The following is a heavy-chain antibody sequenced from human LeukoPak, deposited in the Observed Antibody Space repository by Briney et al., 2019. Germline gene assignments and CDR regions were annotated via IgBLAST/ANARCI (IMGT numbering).Heavy chain of an antibody. J-gene: IGHJ4*02. CDR3: ARGTPPHGSGSYFIDY. CDR1: DSPLGDNS. D-gene: IGHD3-10*01. V-gene: IGHV4-59*11. Sequence: ESLSLSPTLPLDSPLGDNSRSSSDSPRGRLGSGWYIYYSGSTNYNPSLKSRVTISVDTSKNQFSLKLSSVTAADTAVYYCARGTPPHGSGSYFIDYWGQGTLVTVSS. CDR2: IYYSGST.